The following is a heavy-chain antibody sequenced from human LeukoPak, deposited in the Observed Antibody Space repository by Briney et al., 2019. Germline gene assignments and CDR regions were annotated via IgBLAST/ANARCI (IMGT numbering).Heavy chain of an antibody. CDR1: GYTFTSYY. CDR2: INPSGGST. D-gene: IGHD1-26*01. J-gene: IGHJ4*02. CDR3: ARSRVGATGYYFDY. V-gene: IGHV1-46*01. Sequence: ASVKVSCKASGYTFTSYYMHWVRQAPGQGLEWMGMINPSGGSTTYARKFQGRVTMTRDMSTSTVYMELSSLRSDDTAVYYCARSRVGATGYYFDYWGQGTLVTVSS.